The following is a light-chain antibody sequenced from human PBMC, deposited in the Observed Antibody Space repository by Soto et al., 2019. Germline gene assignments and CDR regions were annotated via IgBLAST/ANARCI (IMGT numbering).Light chain of an antibody. CDR2: STS. J-gene: IGKJ4*01. CDR1: QSVTSTY. CDR3: QQYGNSPLT. Sequence: EIVLTQSPGALYLSPGERATLSCRASQSVTSTYLAWYQQKPGQAPRLLIYSTSSRATGIPDRFSGSGSGTDFTLTISRLEPEDFAVYYCQQYGNSPLTFGGGTKVEIK. V-gene: IGKV3-20*01.